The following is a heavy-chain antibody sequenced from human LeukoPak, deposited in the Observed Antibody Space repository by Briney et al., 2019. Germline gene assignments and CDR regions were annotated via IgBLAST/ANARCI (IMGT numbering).Heavy chain of an antibody. J-gene: IGHJ6*02. CDR1: GFTFDDYA. CDR3: ARDVSSSWYYYGMDV. D-gene: IGHD6-13*01. V-gene: IGHV3-9*01. CDR2: ISWNSGSI. Sequence: GGSLRLSCAASGFTFDDYAMHWVRQAPGKGLEWVSGISWNSGSIGYADSVKGRFTISRDNAKNSLYLQMNSLRAEDTAVYYCARDVSSSWYYYGMDVWGQGTTVTVSS.